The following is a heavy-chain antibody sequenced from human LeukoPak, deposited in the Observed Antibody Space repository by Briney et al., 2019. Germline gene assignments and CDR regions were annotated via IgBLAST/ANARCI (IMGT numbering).Heavy chain of an antibody. CDR3: AKITKATTPNY. CDR1: GFTFRSHG. V-gene: IGHV3-33*06. CDR2: IWYDGSNE. J-gene: IGHJ4*02. Sequence: GGSLRLSCAASGFTFRSHGMHWVRKAPGKGLEWVAGIWYDGSNEDYADSVKGRFTISRDNSKNTVYLQMSDLRAEDTAVYYCAKITKATTPNYWGQGTLVTVSS. D-gene: IGHD4-17*01.